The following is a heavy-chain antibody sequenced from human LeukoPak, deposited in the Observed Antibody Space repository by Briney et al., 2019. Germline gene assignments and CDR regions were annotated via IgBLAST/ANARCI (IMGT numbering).Heavy chain of an antibody. CDR3: GRLRDGYSDY. Sequence: GESLKISCKGSGYTFTSFWIGWVRQMPGKGLEWMGILYPGDYDNRYSPSLQGQVTISADKSISTAYLQWNSLKASDTAIYYCGRLRDGYSDYWGQGTLVTVSS. V-gene: IGHV5-51*01. D-gene: IGHD5-24*01. J-gene: IGHJ4*02. CDR1: GYTFTSFW. CDR2: LYPGDYDN.